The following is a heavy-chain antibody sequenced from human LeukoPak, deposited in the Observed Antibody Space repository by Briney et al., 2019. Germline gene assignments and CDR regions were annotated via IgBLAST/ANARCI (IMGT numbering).Heavy chain of an antibody. CDR2: IYYSGST. CDR1: GGSIGSYY. D-gene: IGHD3-3*01. CDR3: ARLGDFWSGYYYDY. V-gene: IGHV4-59*01. J-gene: IGHJ4*02. Sequence: PSETLSLTCTVSGGSIGSYYWSWIRQPPGKGLEWIGYIYYSGSTNYNPSLKSRVTISVDTSKNQFSLKLSSVTAADTAVYYCARLGDFWSGYYYDYWGQGTLVTVSS.